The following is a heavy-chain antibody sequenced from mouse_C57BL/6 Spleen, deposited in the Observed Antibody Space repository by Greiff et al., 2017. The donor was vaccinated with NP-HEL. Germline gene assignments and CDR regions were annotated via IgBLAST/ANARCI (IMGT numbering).Heavy chain of an antibody. CDR2: IWSGGST. J-gene: IGHJ1*03. CDR3: ARNPRWLLRWYFDV. Sequence: VKLMESGPGLVQPSQSLSITCTVSGFSLTSYGVHWVRQSPGKGLEWLGVIWSGGSTDYNAAFISRLSISKDNSKSQVFFKMNSLQADDTAIYYCARNPRWLLRWYFDVWGTGTTVTVSS. CDR1: GFSLTSYG. V-gene: IGHV2-2*01. D-gene: IGHD2-3*01.